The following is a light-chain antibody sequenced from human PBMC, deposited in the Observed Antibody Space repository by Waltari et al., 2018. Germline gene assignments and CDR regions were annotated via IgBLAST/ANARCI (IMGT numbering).Light chain of an antibody. J-gene: IGLJ1*01. CDR2: GPS. CDR3: ATWDGSLEGYV. CDR1: YSNIGSNP. V-gene: IGLV1-44*01. Sequence: QSVLTQPPSASGTPGQRVTISCSGSYSNIGSNPVNWYHQLPGTAPKLLIHGPSQRPRGVPDRFSGSKAGTSVSLAISGLQSDDEAAYYCATWDGSLEGYVFGTGTKVSVL.